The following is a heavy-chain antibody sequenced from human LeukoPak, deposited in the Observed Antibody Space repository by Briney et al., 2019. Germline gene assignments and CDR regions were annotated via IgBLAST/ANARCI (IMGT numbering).Heavy chain of an antibody. J-gene: IGHJ4*02. CDR3: ARPPDGDVFDY. V-gene: IGHV3-23*01. D-gene: IGHD4-17*01. CDR1: GFMFSSNA. CDR2: ISGPGEFT. Sequence: GGSLRLSCAASGFMFSSNAMTWVRQAPGKGLEWVSSISGPGEFTYYAESVKGRCTISRDNPENTVYLQMNRLRVDDTAVYYCARPPDGDVFDYWGQGTLVTVSS.